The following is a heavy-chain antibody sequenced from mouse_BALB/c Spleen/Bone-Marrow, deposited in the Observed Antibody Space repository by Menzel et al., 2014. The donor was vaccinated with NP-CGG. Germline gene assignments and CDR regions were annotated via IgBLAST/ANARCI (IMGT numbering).Heavy chain of an antibody. CDR1: GFDFSRLW. Sequence: VQLQQSGGGLVQPGGSLKLSCAASGFDFSRLWMSWVRQAPGKGLEWIGEINPDSRTINYTPSLKDKFIISRDNAKNTLYLQMSKVRSEDTALYYCARLGYYGAMKCWGQGTSVTVSS. J-gene: IGHJ4*01. CDR2: INPDSRTI. V-gene: IGHV4-1*02. D-gene: IGHD1-1*01. CDR3: ARLGYYGAMKC.